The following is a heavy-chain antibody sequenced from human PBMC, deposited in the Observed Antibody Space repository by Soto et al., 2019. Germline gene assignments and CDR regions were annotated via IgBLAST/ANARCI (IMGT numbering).Heavy chain of an antibody. CDR2: ISYDGSNK. V-gene: IGHV3-30-3*01. CDR1: GFTFSSYA. J-gene: IGHJ4*02. Sequence: QVQLVESGGGVVQPGRSLRLSCAASGFTFSSYAMHWVRQAPGKGLEWVAVISYDGSNKYYADSVKGRFTISRDNSKNTQYLQMNSLRAEDTAVYYYARGGSGSPVYYLDYWGQGTLVTVSS. CDR3: ARGGSGSPVYYLDY. D-gene: IGHD1-26*01.